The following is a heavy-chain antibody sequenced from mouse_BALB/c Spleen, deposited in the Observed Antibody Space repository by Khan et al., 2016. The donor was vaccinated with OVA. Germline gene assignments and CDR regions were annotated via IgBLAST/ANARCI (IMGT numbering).Heavy chain of an antibody. J-gene: IGHJ4*01. CDR1: GYTFTNYG. Sequence: QIQLVQSGPELKKPGETVKISCKASGYTFTNYGMNWVKQAPGKGLKWMGWINTYTGEPTYADDFKGRFAFSLDTSASTAFLQIKYLKNEDTATYCGASPPYFSYVMVYWGQGTSVTVSS. V-gene: IGHV9-3-1*01. CDR2: INTYTGEP. D-gene: IGHD2-10*01. CDR3: ASPPYFSYVMVY.